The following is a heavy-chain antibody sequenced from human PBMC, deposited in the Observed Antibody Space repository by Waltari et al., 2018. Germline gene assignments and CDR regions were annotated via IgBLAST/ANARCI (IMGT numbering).Heavy chain of an antibody. V-gene: IGHV3-23*01. CDR3: AARRYASGYYFFEY. Sequence: EVQLLESGGDLVQPGGSLRLSCTASGLTFTDYGIMWVRQAPGRGLEWISEIGATGERSQYVDSVKGRFTVSRDNSKNTVCLQMNSRRADDTALYYCAARRYASGYYFFEYWGQGTPVTVSS. J-gene: IGHJ4*02. CDR1: GLTFTDYG. CDR2: IGATGERS. D-gene: IGHD3-3*01.